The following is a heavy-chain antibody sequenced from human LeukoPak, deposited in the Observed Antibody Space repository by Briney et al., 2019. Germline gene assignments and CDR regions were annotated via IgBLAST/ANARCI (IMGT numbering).Heavy chain of an antibody. CDR1: GYTFTGYY. CDR2: INPNSGGT. D-gene: IGHD6-19*01. V-gene: IGHV1-2*05. Sequence: ASVKVSCKASGYTFTGYYMHWVRQAPGQGLEWMGRINPNSGGTNYAQKFQGRVTMTRDTSISTAYMELSRLRSDDTVAYYCARDSHSSGWYLIGYWGQGTLVTVSS. CDR3: ARDSHSSGWYLIGY. J-gene: IGHJ4*02.